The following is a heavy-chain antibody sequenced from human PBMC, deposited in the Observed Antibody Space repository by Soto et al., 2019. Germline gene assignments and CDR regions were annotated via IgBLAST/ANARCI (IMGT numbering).Heavy chain of an antibody. CDR3: TTDEGRYFDWLLRDLDY. CDR2: IKSKTDGGTT. V-gene: IGHV3-15*01. Sequence: GSVRRSCAACGFTFINAWMSWVRQDPGKGLEWVGRIKSKTDGGTTDYAAPVKGRFTISRDDSKNTLYLQMNSLKTEDTAVYYCTTDEGRYFDWLLRDLDYWGQGTLVTVSS. CDR1: GFTFINAW. J-gene: IGHJ4*02. D-gene: IGHD3-9*01.